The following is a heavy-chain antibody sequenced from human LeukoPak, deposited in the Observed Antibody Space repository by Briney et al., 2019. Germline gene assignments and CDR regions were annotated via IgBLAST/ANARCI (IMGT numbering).Heavy chain of an antibody. CDR2: ISYDGSNK. CDR1: GFTFSSYG. Sequence: PGGSLRLSCAASGFTFSSYGMHWVRQAPGKGLEWVAVISYDGSNKYYADSVKGRFTISRDNSKNTLYLQMNSLRAEDTAVYYCARERSFYYDSSGYTDYWGQGTLVTVSS. CDR3: ARERSFYYDSSGYTDY. V-gene: IGHV3-30*03. D-gene: IGHD3-22*01. J-gene: IGHJ4*02.